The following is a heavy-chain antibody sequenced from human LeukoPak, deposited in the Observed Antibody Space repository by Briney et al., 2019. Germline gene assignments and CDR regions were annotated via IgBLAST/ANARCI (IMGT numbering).Heavy chain of an antibody. CDR1: GGSISSYY. V-gene: IGHV4-59*01. CDR2: IYYSGST. Sequence: PSETLSLTCTVSGGSISSYYWSSIRQPPGKGLEWIGYIYYSGSTNYNPSLKSRVTISVDTSKNQFSLKLSSVTAADTAVYYCARNSGYDPFDYWGQGTLVTVSS. CDR3: ARNSGYDPFDY. J-gene: IGHJ4*02. D-gene: IGHD5-12*01.